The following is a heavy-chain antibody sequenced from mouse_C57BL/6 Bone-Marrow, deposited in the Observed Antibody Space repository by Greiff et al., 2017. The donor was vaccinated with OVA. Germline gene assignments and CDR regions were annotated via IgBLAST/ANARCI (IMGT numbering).Heavy chain of an antibody. CDR2: ISNLAYSI. CDR3: ASLGSSYVGFAY. V-gene: IGHV5-15*01. Sequence: DVKLVESGGGLVQPGGSLKLSCAASGFTFSDYGMAWVRQAPRKGPEWVAFISNLAYSIYYADTVTGRFTISRENAKNTLYLEMSSLRSEDTAMYYCASLGSSYVGFAYWGQGTLVTVSA. CDR1: GFTFSDYG. J-gene: IGHJ3*01. D-gene: IGHD1-1*01.